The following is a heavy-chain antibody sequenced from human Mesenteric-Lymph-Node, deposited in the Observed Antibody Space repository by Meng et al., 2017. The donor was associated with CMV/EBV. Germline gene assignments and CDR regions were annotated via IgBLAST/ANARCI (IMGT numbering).Heavy chain of an antibody. CDR2: ISHSGAT. J-gene: IGHJ4*02. V-gene: IGHV4-34*01. D-gene: IGHD1/OR15-1a*01. Sequence: GSLRLSCAVYGGSFTNYYWSWIRQSPGKGLEWIGEISHSGATNYNPSLKSRVTISVDTSKNQFSLKLSSVTAADTAVYYCARELEQGDYFDYWGQGTLVTVSS. CDR1: GGSFTNYY. CDR3: ARELEQGDYFDY.